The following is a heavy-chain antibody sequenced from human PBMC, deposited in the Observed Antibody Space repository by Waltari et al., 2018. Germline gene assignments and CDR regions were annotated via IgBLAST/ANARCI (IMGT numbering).Heavy chain of an antibody. CDR2: INHRGST. D-gene: IGHD3-10*01. CDR3: ARVREYYYGSGSYYRSLHFDY. CDR1: GGSFSGYY. V-gene: IGHV4-34*01. Sequence: QVQLQQWGAGLLKPSETLSLTCAVYGGSFSGYYWSWIRQPPGKGLEWMGEINHRGSTNYNPSRKSRVTISVDTSKNQFSLKLSSVTAADTAVYYCARVREYYYGSGSYYRSLHFDYWGQGTLVTVSS. J-gene: IGHJ4*02.